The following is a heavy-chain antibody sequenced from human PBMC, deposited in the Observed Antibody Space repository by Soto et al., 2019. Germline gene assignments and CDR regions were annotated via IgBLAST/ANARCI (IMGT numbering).Heavy chain of an antibody. CDR2: ISYDGNVA. V-gene: IGHV3-30*18. CDR3: AKEGPITNWYFDY. CDR1: GFTFRNYG. Sequence: QVQLVESGGGVVQPGRSLRLSCAASGFTFRNYGMHWVRQAPGKGLEWVTVISYDGNVAYYADSVKGRFTVSRDNSKNTLYLQMNRLRTEDTAMYYCAKEGPITNWYFDYWGQGTLVTVSS. J-gene: IGHJ4*02. D-gene: IGHD1-1*01.